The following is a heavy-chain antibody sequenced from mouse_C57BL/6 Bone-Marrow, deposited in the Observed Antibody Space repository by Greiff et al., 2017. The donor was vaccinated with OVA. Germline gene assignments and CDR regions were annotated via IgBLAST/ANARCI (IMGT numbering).Heavy chain of an antibody. Sequence: EVKVVESGGGLVKPGGSLKLSCAASGFTFSSYAMSWVRQTPEKRLEWVATISDGGSYTYYPDNVKGRFTISRDNAKNNLYLQMNHLKSEDTAMYYCARDLSYYGSSYYFDYWGQGTTLTVSS. J-gene: IGHJ2*01. CDR1: GFTFSSYA. CDR2: ISDGGSYT. CDR3: ARDLSYYGSSYYFDY. V-gene: IGHV5-4*01. D-gene: IGHD1-1*01.